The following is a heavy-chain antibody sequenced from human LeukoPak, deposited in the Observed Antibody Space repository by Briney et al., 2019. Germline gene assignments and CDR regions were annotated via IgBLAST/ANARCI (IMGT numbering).Heavy chain of an antibody. Sequence: GGSLRLSCAASGFTFRNYVIHWVRQVPGKGLEWVAVTSFDLNVKLYADSVKGRFTISRDNSRSTLYLQMNSLRPEDTAIYYCAREGYYGSGSPPSLYFDYWGQGTLVTVSS. CDR2: TSFDLNVK. CDR1: GFTFRNYV. J-gene: IGHJ4*02. CDR3: AREGYYGSGSPPSLYFDY. V-gene: IGHV3-30-3*01. D-gene: IGHD3-10*01.